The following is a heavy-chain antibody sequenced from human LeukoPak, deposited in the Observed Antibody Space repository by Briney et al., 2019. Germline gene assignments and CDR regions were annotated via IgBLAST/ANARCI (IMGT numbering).Heavy chain of an antibody. D-gene: IGHD5-24*01. J-gene: IGHJ4*02. CDR1: GFTFDGYA. Sequence: GGSLRLSCAASGFTFDGYAMHWVRQAPGKGLEWVSAISGSGGSTYYADSVKGRFTISRDNSKNTLYLQMNSLRAEDTAVYYCAKDLNGRWLQVFDYWGQGALVTVSS. CDR2: ISGSGGST. CDR3: AKDLNGRWLQVFDY. V-gene: IGHV3-23*01.